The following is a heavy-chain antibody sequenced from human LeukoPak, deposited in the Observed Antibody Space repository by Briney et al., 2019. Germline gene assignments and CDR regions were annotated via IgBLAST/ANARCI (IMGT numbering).Heavy chain of an antibody. J-gene: IGHJ4*02. V-gene: IGHV3-33*01. Sequence: GGSLRLSCAASGFTFSSYGMHWVRQAPGKGLEWVAVIWYDGSNKYYADSVKGRFTISRDNSKNTLYLQMNSLRAEDTAVYYCARGAAYYYGSGSSLYYFDYWGQGTLVTVSS. CDR3: ARGAAYYYGSGSSLYYFDY. CDR2: IWYDGSNK. D-gene: IGHD3-10*01. CDR1: GFTFSSYG.